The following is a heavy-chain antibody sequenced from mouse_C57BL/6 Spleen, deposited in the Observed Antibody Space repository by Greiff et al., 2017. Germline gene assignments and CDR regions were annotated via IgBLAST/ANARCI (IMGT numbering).Heavy chain of an antibody. Sequence: EVQRVESGGGLVQSGRSLRLSCATSGFTFSDFYMEWVRQAPGKGLEWIAASRNKANDYTTEYSASVKGRFIVSRDTSQSILYLQMNALRAEDTAIYYCARDGGNYDAMDYWGQGTSVTVSS. CDR2: SRNKANDYTT. CDR3: ARDGGNYDAMDY. CDR1: GFTFSDFY. D-gene: IGHD2-1*01. V-gene: IGHV7-1*01. J-gene: IGHJ4*01.